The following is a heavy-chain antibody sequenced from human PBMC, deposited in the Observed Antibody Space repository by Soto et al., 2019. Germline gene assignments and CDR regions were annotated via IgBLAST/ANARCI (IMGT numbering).Heavy chain of an antibody. V-gene: IGHV3-9*01. J-gene: IGHJ2*01. CDR3: AKAPYMQAAAPYWYFDL. CDR1: GFTFDDYA. Sequence: GGSLRLSCAASGFTFDDYAMHWVRQAPGKGLEWVSGISWNSGSIDYADSVKGRFTISRDNAKNSLYLQMNSLRAEDTALYYCAKAPYMQAAAPYWYFDLWGRGTLVTVSS. D-gene: IGHD6-13*01. CDR2: ISWNSGSI.